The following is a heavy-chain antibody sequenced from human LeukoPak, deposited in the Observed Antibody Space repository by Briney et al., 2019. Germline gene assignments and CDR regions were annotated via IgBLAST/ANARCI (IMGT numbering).Heavy chain of an antibody. D-gene: IGHD6-13*01. V-gene: IGHV4-34*01. J-gene: IGHJ5*02. CDR2: INHSGST. Sequence: SETLSFTCAVYGGSFSGYYWSWIRQPPGKGLEWIGEINHSGSTNYNPSLKSRVTISVDTSKNQFSLKLSSVTAADTAVYYCARVTAYSSFDPWGQGTLVTVSS. CDR3: ARVTAYSSFDP. CDR1: GGSFSGYY.